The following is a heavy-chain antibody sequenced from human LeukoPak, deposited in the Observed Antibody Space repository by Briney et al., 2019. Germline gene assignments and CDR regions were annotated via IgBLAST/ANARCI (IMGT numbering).Heavy chain of an antibody. CDR3: TTGTHGY. J-gene: IGHJ4*02. V-gene: IGHV3-73*01. CDR2: IRSKPHSFAT. Sequence: GGSLRLSCAASGFTFSASAIHWVRRASGKGLEWVGRIRSKPHSFATAYAESVKGRFTVSRDDSKNTAYLQLDSLKTEDTAVYYCTTGTHGYWGQGTLVTVSS. D-gene: IGHD1-26*01. CDR1: GFTFSASA.